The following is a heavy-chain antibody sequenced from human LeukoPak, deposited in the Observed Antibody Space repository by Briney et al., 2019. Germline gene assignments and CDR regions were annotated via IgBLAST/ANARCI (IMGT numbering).Heavy chain of an antibody. CDR1: GFTFSSYG. V-gene: IGHV3-30*02. Sequence: GGSLRLSCAASGFTFSSYGMQWVRQAPGKGLEWVAFIRYDGSNKYYADSVKGRFTVSRDNSKTTLYPQMNSLRAEDTAVYYCAKDRGGDCYACFDYWGQGTLVTVSS. D-gene: IGHD2-21*02. CDR2: IRYDGSNK. J-gene: IGHJ4*02. CDR3: AKDRGGDCYACFDY.